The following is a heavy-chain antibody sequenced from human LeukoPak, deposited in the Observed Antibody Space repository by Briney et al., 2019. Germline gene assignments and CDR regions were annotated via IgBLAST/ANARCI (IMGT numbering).Heavy chain of an antibody. CDR3: AQAFSIVRIGNPDDGLDV. D-gene: IGHD1-14*01. CDR2: ISWNSRSI. Sequence: PGRSLRLSCATSGFTFNDYAMYWVRQAPGKGLEWVPGISWNSRSIAYADSVKGRFTLSRDNSENTLYLQLNSLRAEDSGIYYCAQAFSIVRIGNPDDGLDVWSQGTVVTVS. V-gene: IGHV3-9*01. J-gene: IGHJ3*01. CDR1: GFTFNDYA.